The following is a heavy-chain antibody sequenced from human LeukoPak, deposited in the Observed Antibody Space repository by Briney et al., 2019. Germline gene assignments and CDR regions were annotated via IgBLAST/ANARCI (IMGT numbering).Heavy chain of an antibody. Sequence: GASVKVSCKASGYTFTSYGISWVRQAPGQGLEWMGWISAYNGNTNYAQKLQGRVTMTTDTSTSTAYMELRSLRSDDTAVYYCAREQDTAMVPYYHYGMDVWGQGTTVTVSS. CDR1: GYTFTSYG. CDR3: AREQDTAMVPYYHYGMDV. CDR2: ISAYNGNT. V-gene: IGHV1-18*01. D-gene: IGHD5-18*01. J-gene: IGHJ6*02.